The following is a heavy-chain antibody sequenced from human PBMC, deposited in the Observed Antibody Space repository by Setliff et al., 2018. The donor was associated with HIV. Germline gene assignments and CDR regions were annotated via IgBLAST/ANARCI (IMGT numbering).Heavy chain of an antibody. CDR1: GGSFSGYY. D-gene: IGHD3-22*01. Sequence: SETLSLTCAVYGGSFSGYYWSWIRQSPGKGLEWIGEVSYSGNTNYNPSLKSRLNISVDKSKDQFSLKVSSVTAADTAVYYCARGDYYDSSGYEGLDSWGQGTLVTVSS. CDR3: ARGDYYDSSGYEGLDS. V-gene: IGHV4-34*01. CDR2: VSYSGNT. J-gene: IGHJ4*02.